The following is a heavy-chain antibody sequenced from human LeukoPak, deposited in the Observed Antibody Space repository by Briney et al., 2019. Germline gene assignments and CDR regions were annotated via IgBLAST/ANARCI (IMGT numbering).Heavy chain of an antibody. CDR3: ARGTMVRGAPTIWFDP. J-gene: IGHJ5*02. CDR2: IYYSGST. Sequence: PSETLSLTCTVSGGSISSGDYYWSWIRQPPGKGLEWIGYIYYSGSTYYNPSLKSRVTISVDTSKNQFSLKLSSVTAADTAVYYCARGTMVRGAPTIWFDPWGQGTLVTVSS. CDR1: GGSISSGDYY. V-gene: IGHV4-30-4*01. D-gene: IGHD3-10*01.